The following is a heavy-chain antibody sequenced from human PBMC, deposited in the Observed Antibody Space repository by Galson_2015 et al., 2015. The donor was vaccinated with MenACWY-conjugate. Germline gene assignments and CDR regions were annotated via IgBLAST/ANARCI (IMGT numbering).Heavy chain of an antibody. CDR1: GGSASSSGYY. V-gene: IGHV4-61*08. CDR3: AREFSY. Sequence: QVQLQESGPGRVKPSETLSLTCTVSGGSASSSGYYWTWIRQPPGKGLEWIGLIYDSGTTKYNPSLKGRVTISLDTSKNQVSLKLSSVTAADTAVYYCAREFSYWGQGTLVTVSS. D-gene: IGHD2/OR15-2a*01. J-gene: IGHJ4*02. CDR2: IYDSGTT.